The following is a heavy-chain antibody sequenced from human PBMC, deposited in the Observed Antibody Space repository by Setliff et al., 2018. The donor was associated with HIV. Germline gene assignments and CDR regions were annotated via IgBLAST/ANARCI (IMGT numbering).Heavy chain of an antibody. CDR2: IYFSGRT. CDR3: ASQPAYSTDWYPPGYFDY. V-gene: IGHV4-61*05. J-gene: IGHJ4*02. D-gene: IGHD6-19*01. Sequence: SETLSLTCSFSGPSIITTDYYWAWVRQPPGKGLEWIGSIYFSGRTNYNPSLKSRVTISVDTSRNQFSLKLSSVTAADTAVYYCASQPAYSTDWYPPGYFDYWGQGTLVTVSS. CDR1: GPSIITTDYY.